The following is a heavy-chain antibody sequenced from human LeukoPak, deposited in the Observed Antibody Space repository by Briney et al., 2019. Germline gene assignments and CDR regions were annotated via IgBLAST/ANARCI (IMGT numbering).Heavy chain of an antibody. CDR3: ASDTVDTALGIDY. CDR1: GFTFSSYW. Sequence: GGSLRLSCAASGFTFSSYWMHWVRQPPGKGLVWVSRINSDGSSTGYADSVKGRFTISRDNAKNTLYLQMNSLRAEDTAVYYCASDTVDTALGIDYWGQGTLVTVSS. D-gene: IGHD5-18*01. CDR2: INSDGSST. V-gene: IGHV3-74*01. J-gene: IGHJ4*02.